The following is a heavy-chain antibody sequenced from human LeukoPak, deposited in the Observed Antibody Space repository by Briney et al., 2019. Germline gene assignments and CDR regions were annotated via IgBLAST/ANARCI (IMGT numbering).Heavy chain of an antibody. J-gene: IGHJ3*02. Sequence: SQTLSLTFAISGDSVSSNSAAWIWIRQSPSRGLEWLGSTYYRSKWYNDYAVSVKSRITINPYTSKNQFSLQLNSVTPEDTAVYYCARWGDAFDIWGQGTMVTVSS. D-gene: IGHD3-16*01. CDR1: GDSVSSNSAA. V-gene: IGHV6-1*01. CDR2: TYYRSKWYN. CDR3: ARWGDAFDI.